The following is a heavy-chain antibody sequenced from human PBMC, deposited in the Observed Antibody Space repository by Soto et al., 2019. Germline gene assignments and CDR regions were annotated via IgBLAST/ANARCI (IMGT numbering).Heavy chain of an antibody. J-gene: IGHJ4*02. CDR3: AMEYCSSTSCYRDY. CDR1: GGTFSSYT. CDR2: IIPILGIA. D-gene: IGHD2-2*02. V-gene: IGHV1-69*02. Sequence: QVQLVQSGAEVKKPGSSVKVSCKASGGTFSSYTISWVRQAPGQGLEWMGRIIPILGIANYAQKFQGRVTITADKATSAAYMVLSSLRSEDTAVYYCAMEYCSSTSCYRDYWGQGTLVTVSS.